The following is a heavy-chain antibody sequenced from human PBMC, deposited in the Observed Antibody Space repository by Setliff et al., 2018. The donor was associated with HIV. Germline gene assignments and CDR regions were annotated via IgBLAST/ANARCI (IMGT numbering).Heavy chain of an antibody. D-gene: IGHD4-17*01. CDR1: GFTFSDYY. CDR3: SRAKSEDYGSTSFYY. Sequence: GESLKISCAASGFTFSDYYMSWLRQAPGKGLEWVSYISRDGNTIYYADSVKGRFTISRDNAKNSLYLQLNSLRPEDTALYYFSRAKSEDYGSTSFYYWGQGIFVT. V-gene: IGHV3-11*01. J-gene: IGHJ4*02. CDR2: ISRDGNTI.